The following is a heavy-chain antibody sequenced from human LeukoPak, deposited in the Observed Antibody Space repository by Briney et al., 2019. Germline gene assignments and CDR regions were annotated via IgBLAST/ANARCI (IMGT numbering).Heavy chain of an antibody. J-gene: IGHJ4*02. V-gene: IGHV4-34*01. Sequence: PSETLSLTCAVYGGSFSGYYWSWIRQPPGKGLEWIGEINHSGSTNYNPSLKSRVTISVDTSKNQFSLKLSSVSAADTAVYYCARGYSSSWYGYEPYYFDYWGQGTLVTVSS. CDR2: INHSGST. CDR3: ARGYSSSWYGYEPYYFDY. CDR1: GGSFSGYY. D-gene: IGHD6-13*01.